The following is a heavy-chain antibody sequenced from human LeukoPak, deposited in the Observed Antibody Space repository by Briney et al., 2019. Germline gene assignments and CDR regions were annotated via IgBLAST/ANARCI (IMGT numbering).Heavy chain of an antibody. CDR3: VRDLYPSQYTILTGPFDL. CDR1: GFTFSDHV. CDR2: VRASGVGT. J-gene: IGHJ4*02. V-gene: IGHV3-23*01. Sequence: GGSLRLSCAASGFTFSDHVMSWVRQAPGKGLEWVSSVRASGVGTHYADSVRGRFTVSRDNSKDTLYLQINSLRPEDTAIYFCVRDLYPSQYTILTGPFDLWGQGTRVTVSS. D-gene: IGHD3-9*01.